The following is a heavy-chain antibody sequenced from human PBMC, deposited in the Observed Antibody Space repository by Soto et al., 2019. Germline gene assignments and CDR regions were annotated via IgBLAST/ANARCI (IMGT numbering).Heavy chain of an antibody. CDR3: AREAAGPTSNWFDP. CDR1: GGFISNYQ. CDR2: IYTSGNT. Sequence: SETLSLTCTVSGGFISNYQWSWIRQPAGKGLEWIGRIYTSGNTNYNPSLKSRVTMSLDTSKNQFSLKLTSVTAADTAVYYCAREAAGPTSNWFDPWGQGTLVTVSS. V-gene: IGHV4-4*07. D-gene: IGHD6-25*01. J-gene: IGHJ5*02.